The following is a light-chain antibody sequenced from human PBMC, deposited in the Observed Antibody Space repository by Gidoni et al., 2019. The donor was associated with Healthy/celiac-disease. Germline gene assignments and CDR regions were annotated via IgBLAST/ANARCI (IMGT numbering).Light chain of an antibody. J-gene: IGKJ2*01. CDR2: GAS. CDR1: QSVSSN. V-gene: IGKV3-15*01. Sequence: EIVRTQDAAALSVSPGERTTHSCRASQSVSSNLAWYQQKPAQAPRLLIYGASTRATGIPPRFSGSGSATEFTLTIISLLYEDFAVSYCQQYNNWPPYTFGQGTKLEIK. CDR3: QQYNNWPPYT.